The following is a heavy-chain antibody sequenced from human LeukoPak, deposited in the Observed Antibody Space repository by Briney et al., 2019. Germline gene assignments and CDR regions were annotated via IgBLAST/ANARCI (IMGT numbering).Heavy chain of an antibody. CDR3: ARERVGHFDY. CDR1: GYTFTNYY. Sequence: SVKVSCKASGYTFTNYYMHWVRQAPGQGLEWMGIINLSGGSRSYAQKFQGRVTMTRDTFTSTVYMELSSLRSEDTAVYYCARERVGHFDYWGQGTLVTVSS. V-gene: IGHV1-46*01. D-gene: IGHD1-26*01. CDR2: INLSGGSR. J-gene: IGHJ4*02.